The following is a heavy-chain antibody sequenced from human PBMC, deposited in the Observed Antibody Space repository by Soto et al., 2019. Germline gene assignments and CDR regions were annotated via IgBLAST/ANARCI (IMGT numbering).Heavy chain of an antibody. J-gene: IGHJ4*02. Sequence: ASVKVSCKASGYTFHNYGVSWVRQAPGQGLEWMGRISAYNYNTHYAQNFEGRVTMTTDTSTSTAYMELRSLRYDDTAIYYCATLTGGLRLALDYWGQGTPVTVSS. CDR2: ISAYNYNT. D-gene: IGHD1-26*01. CDR1: GYTFHNYG. CDR3: ATLTGGLRLALDY. V-gene: IGHV1-18*01.